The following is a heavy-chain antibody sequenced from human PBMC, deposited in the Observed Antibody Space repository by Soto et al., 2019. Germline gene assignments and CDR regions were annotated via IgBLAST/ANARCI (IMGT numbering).Heavy chain of an antibody. J-gene: IGHJ4*02. V-gene: IGHV3-48*01. D-gene: IGHD5-18*01. CDR2: ISSSSTTI. CDR3: ATSFRTTMGTTA. Sequence: EVQLVESGGGLVQPGGSLRLSCEASGFTFSNFGINWVRQAPGKGLEWVSHISSSSTTIYYAESVKGRFTISRDNAKNSLYLQMSSLRGEDTAVYYCATSFRTTMGTTAWGQGTMVTVSS. CDR1: GFTFSNFG.